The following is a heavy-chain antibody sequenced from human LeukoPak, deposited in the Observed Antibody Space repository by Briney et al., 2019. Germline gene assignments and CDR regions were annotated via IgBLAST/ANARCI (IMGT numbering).Heavy chain of an antibody. CDR1: GFTFSSNA. Sequence: GGSLRLSCAASGFTFSSNAMSWVRQAPGKGLEWVSAISGSGGSTYYADSVKGRFTISRDNSKNTLYLQVNSLRAEDTAVYYRAKERGYSYAFDYWGQGTLVTVSS. V-gene: IGHV3-23*01. CDR3: AKERGYSYAFDY. D-gene: IGHD5-18*01. CDR2: ISGSGGST. J-gene: IGHJ4*02.